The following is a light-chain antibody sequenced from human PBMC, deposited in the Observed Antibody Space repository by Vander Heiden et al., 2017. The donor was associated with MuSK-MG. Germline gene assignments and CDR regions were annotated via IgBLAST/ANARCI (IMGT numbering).Light chain of an antibody. CDR1: QSVSSY. CDR3: QQRSNWPQNT. CDR2: DAS. V-gene: IGKV3-11*01. J-gene: IGKJ4*01. Sequence: IVLTQSPATLSLSQGETPTLACRASQSVSSYLAWYQQKPGQAPRLLIYDASNRATGIPARFSGSGSGTDFTLTISSLEPEDFAVYYCQQRSNWPQNTFGGGTKVEIK.